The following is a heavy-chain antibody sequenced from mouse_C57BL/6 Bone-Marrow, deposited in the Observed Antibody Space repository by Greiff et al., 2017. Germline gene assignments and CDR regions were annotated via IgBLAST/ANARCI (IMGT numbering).Heavy chain of an antibody. CDR3: ARKDYGNWFAY. D-gene: IGHD2-1*01. J-gene: IGHJ3*01. CDR1: GFSLSTFGMG. CDR2: IWWDDDK. Sequence: ESGPGILQPSQTLSLTCSFSGFSLSTFGMGVGWIRQPSGKGLEWLAHIWWDDDKYYNPALKSRLTISKDTSKNQVFLKIANVDTADTATYYCARKDYGNWFAYWGQGTLVTVSA. V-gene: IGHV8-8*01.